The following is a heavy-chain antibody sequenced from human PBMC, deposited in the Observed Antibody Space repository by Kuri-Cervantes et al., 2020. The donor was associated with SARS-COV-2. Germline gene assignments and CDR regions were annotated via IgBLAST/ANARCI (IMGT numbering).Heavy chain of an antibody. CDR3: ARYFGVITVDY. CDR1: GFTFSLFA. Sequence: GGSLRLSCAASGFTFSLFAMHWVRQAPGQGLEWVAVILHDGNNKYYADSVKGRFTISRDNSKSTLVLQMDSLRVEDTAVYYCARYFGVITVDYWGRGTLVTVSS. J-gene: IGHJ4*02. V-gene: IGHV3-30-3*01. D-gene: IGHD3-3*01. CDR2: ILHDGNNK.